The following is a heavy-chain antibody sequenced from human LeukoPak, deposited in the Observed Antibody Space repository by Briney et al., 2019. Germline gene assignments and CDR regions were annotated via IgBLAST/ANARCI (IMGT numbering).Heavy chain of an antibody. CDR1: GGSISSYY. Sequence: KASETLSLTCTVSGGSISSYYWSWIRQPAGKGLEWIGRIYTSGSTNYNPSLKSRVTMSVDTSKNQFSLKLSSVTAADTAVYYCARDGGYYGSGSYYNSFWFDPRGQGTLVTVSS. D-gene: IGHD3-10*01. CDR3: ARDGGYYGSGSYYNSFWFDP. J-gene: IGHJ5*02. CDR2: IYTSGST. V-gene: IGHV4-4*07.